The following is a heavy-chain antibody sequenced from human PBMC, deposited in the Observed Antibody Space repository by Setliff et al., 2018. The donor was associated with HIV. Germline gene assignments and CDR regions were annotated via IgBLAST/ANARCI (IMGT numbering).Heavy chain of an antibody. Sequence: SETLSLTCTVSGDSIRGYYWSWIRQPPGKGLEWMGHVFCTGFAAYNPSLKSRLTISVDTSKSQFSLRLTSVTAADTAIYYCARQVSIPGVAITPVDYWGQGALVTVSS. CDR1: GDSIRGYY. J-gene: IGHJ4*02. CDR2: VFCTGFA. CDR3: ARQVSIPGVAITPVDY. D-gene: IGHD5-12*01. V-gene: IGHV4-59*08.